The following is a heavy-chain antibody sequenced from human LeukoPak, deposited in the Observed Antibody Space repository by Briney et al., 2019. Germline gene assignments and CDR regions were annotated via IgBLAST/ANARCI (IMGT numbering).Heavy chain of an antibody. CDR3: ARGPLMSAGGGVDP. CDR2: IPSSGNT. V-gene: IGHV4-4*07. J-gene: IGHJ5*02. Sequence: PSETLSLTCTVSVGSISNYYWSWMRQSAGKGLEWIGRIPSSGNTDYNPSLKSRVSMSLDTSKNQFSLNLTSVTAADTAVYYCARGPLMSAGGGVDPWGQGTLVTATS. D-gene: IGHD2-21*01. CDR1: VGSISNYY.